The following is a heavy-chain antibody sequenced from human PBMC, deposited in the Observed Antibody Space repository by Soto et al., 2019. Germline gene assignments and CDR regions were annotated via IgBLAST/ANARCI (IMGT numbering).Heavy chain of an antibody. Sequence: GESLKISCKGSGYSFTSYWIGWVRQMPGKGLEWMGIIYPGDSDTRYSPSFQGQVTISADKSISTAYLQWSSLKASDTAMYYCASRGYYYDSSGYYPDAFDIWGQGTMVTVSS. CDR3: ASRGYYYDSSGYYPDAFDI. CDR1: GYSFTSYW. V-gene: IGHV5-51*01. D-gene: IGHD3-22*01. J-gene: IGHJ3*02. CDR2: IYPGDSDT.